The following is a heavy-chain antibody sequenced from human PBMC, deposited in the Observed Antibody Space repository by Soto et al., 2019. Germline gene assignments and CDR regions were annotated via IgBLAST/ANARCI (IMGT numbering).Heavy chain of an antibody. CDR1: GFTFNTYS. J-gene: IGHJ4*02. CDR2: ISGSSSTI. V-gene: IGHV3-48*01. D-gene: IGHD2-15*01. Sequence: PGGSLRLSCAASGFTFNTYSMNWVRQSPGKGLEWISYISGSSSTIYYADSVKGRFTISRDNAKNSLYLQMNSLRAEDTAVYYCAKDRGGGGYPLFDSWGQGTLVTVSS. CDR3: AKDRGGGGYPLFDS.